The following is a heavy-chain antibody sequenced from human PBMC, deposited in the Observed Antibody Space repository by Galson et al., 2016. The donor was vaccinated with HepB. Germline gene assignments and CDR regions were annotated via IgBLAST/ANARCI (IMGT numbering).Heavy chain of an antibody. CDR1: GYSFTSDW. CDR3: ATPGGELLPGDLDV. CDR2: IDPSDSYT. D-gene: IGHD1-26*01. V-gene: IGHV5-10-1*01. Sequence: QSGAEVKKPGESLRISCKGSGYSFTSDWISWVRQMPGKGLEWMGRIDPSDSYTNYSPSLQGHVTISADKSISTAYLQWSSMKASDTAMYYCATPGGELLPGDLDVWGQGTTVTVSS. J-gene: IGHJ6*02.